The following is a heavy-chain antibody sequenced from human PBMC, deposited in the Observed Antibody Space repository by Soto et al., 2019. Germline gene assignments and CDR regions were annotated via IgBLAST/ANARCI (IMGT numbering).Heavy chain of an antibody. D-gene: IGHD3-10*01. CDR2: ISSSSYI. V-gene: IGHV3-21*01. CDR1: GFTFSSYS. Sequence: GGSLRLSCAASGFTFSSYSMNWVRQAPGKGLEWVSSISSSSYIYYADSVKGRFTISRDNAKNSLYLQMNSLRAEDTAVYYCARAPNTYYGSGSYYFDYWGQGTLVTVSS. CDR3: ARAPNTYYGSGSYYFDY. J-gene: IGHJ4*02.